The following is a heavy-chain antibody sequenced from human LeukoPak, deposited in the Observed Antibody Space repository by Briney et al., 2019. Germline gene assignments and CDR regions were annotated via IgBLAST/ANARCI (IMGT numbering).Heavy chain of an antibody. CDR2: TYYRSKWYN. V-gene: IGHV6-1*01. Sequence: SQTLSLTCAISGDSVSSNSAAWNWIRQSPSRGLEWLGRTYYRSKWYNDYAVSVKSRITINSDTSKNQFSLQLNSATPEDTAVYYCVRQYSTQDYSGMGVWGQGTTVTVSS. CDR3: VRQYSTQDYSGMGV. D-gene: IGHD6-6*01. J-gene: IGHJ6*02. CDR1: GDSVSSNSAA.